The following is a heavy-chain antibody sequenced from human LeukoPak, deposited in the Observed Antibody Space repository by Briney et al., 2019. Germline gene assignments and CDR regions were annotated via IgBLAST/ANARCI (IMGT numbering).Heavy chain of an antibody. V-gene: IGHV1-69*04. Sequence: GASVKVSCKASGGTFSSYAISWVRQAPGQGLEWMGRIIPILGIANYAQKFQGRVTITADKSTSTAYMELSSLRSEDTAVYYCCYCSSTTTLKGLYYYGMDVRGQGTTVTVSS. CDR2: IIPILGIA. D-gene: IGHD2-2*01. CDR3: CYCSSTTTLKGLYYYGMDV. CDR1: GGTFSSYA. J-gene: IGHJ6*02.